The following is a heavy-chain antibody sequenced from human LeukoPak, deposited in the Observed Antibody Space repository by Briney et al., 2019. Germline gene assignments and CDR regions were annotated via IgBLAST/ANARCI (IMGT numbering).Heavy chain of an antibody. CDR2: IRGKAYGGTT. CDR3: SRDSSGYSYYFDY. J-gene: IGHJ4*02. CDR1: GFIFGDYG. D-gene: IGHD3-22*01. V-gene: IGHV3-49*03. Sequence: PGGSLRLSCTASGFIFGDYGMSWFRQAPGKGLEWVGFIRGKAYGGTTEYAASVKGRFTISRDDSKSIAYLQMNGLKTEDTAVYYCSRDSSGYSYYFDYWGQGTLVTVSS.